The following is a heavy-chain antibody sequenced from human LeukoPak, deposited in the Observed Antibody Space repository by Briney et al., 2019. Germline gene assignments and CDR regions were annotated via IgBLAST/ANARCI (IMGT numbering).Heavy chain of an antibody. CDR1: GISFSSYW. CDR2: IKYDGTHK. D-gene: IGHD3-22*01. V-gene: IGHV3-7*01. CDR3: ASSHDSSGND. J-gene: IGHJ4*02. Sequence: GGSLRLSCVASGISFSSYWMAWVRQAPGKGLEWVANIKYDGTHKFYADPVKGRFTISRDNAKNSLFLEMNSLTADDTAVYFCASSHDSSGNDWGQGTLVTVSS.